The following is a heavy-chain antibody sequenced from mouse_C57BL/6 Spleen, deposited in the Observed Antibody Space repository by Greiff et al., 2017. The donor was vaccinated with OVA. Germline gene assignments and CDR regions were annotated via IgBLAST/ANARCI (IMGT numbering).Heavy chain of an antibody. V-gene: IGHV1-64*01. D-gene: IGHD1-1*01. J-gene: IGHJ2*01. CDR1: GYTFTSYW. Sequence: QVQLQQPGAELVKPGASVKLSCKASGYTFTSYWMHWVKQRPGQGLEWIGMIHPNSGSTNYNEKFESKATLTVDKSSSTAYMQLSSLTSEDSAVYYCAGEPPYYGSSHFDYWGQGTTLTVSS. CDR2: IHPNSGST. CDR3: AGEPPYYGSSHFDY.